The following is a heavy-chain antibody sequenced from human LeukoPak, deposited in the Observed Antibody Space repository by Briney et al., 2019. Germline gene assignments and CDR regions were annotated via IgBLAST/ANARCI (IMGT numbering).Heavy chain of an antibody. V-gene: IGHV1-2*02. CDR1: GYTFTGYY. Sequence: GASVKLSCKASGYTFTGYYMHWLRQAPGQGLEWMGWINPNSGGTNYAQKFQGRVTMTRDTSISTAYMELSRLRSDDTAVYYCARDLYAVAGTDYWGQGTLVTVSS. CDR3: ARDLYAVAGTDY. D-gene: IGHD6-19*01. CDR2: INPNSGGT. J-gene: IGHJ4*02.